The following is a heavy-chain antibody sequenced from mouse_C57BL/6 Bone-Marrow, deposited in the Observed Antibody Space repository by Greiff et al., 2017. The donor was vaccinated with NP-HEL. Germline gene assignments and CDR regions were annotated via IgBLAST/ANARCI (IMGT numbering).Heavy chain of an antibody. J-gene: IGHJ1*03. D-gene: IGHD2-4*01. CDR3: ARWGLRRDWYFDV. CDR2: IYPRSGNT. V-gene: IGHV1-81*01. CDR1: GYTFTSYG. Sequence: VKLVESGAELARPGASVKLSCKASGYTFTSYGISWVKQRTGQGLEWIGEIYPRSGNTYYNEKFKGKATLTADKSSSTAYMELRSLTSEDSAVYFCARWGLRRDWYFDVWGTGTTVTVSS.